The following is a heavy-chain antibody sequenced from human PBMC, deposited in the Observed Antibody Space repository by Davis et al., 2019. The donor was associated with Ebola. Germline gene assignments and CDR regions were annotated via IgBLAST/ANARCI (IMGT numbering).Heavy chain of an antibody. Sequence: GESLKISCAASGFIFRTYTMHWVRQAPGKGLEWVAVIPYDGNHISYAECVRGRFTISRDNSKNTLYLQMNSLRVEDTAVYYCARMYSGSPEGGDYWGQGTLVIVSS. CDR2: IPYDGNHI. V-gene: IGHV3-30*04. J-gene: IGHJ4*02. CDR1: GFIFRTYT. D-gene: IGHD1-26*01. CDR3: ARMYSGSPEGGDY.